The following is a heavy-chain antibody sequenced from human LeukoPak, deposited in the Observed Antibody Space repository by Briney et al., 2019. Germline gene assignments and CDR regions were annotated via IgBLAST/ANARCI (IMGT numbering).Heavy chain of an antibody. CDR1: GGSISSYD. D-gene: IGHD3-3*01. CDR2: IYASGST. J-gene: IGHJ4*02. Sequence: SETLSLTCTVSGGSISSYDWNWIRQPAGKGLEWIWRIYASGSTNYNPSLKSRVTMSLDTSKNQFSLKLSSVTAADTAVYYCARLTRFVSGVLNPLDSWGQGTLVTVSS. V-gene: IGHV4-4*07. CDR3: ARLTRFVSGVLNPLDS.